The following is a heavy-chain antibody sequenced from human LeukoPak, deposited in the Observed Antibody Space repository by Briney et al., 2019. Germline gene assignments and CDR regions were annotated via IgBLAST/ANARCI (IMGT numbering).Heavy chain of an antibody. J-gene: IGHJ6*01. D-gene: IGHD5-18*01. V-gene: IGHV3-74*01. Sequence: SGGSLRLSCAASGFTFSSYWMHWVRQAPGKGLVWVSRISPDGSTTGHADSVKGRFTISRDNSKNTLYLQMNSLRAEDTAVYYCARDAVDTANAVWGQGTTVTVSS. CDR1: GFTFSSYW. CDR3: ARDAVDTANAV. CDR2: ISPDGSTT.